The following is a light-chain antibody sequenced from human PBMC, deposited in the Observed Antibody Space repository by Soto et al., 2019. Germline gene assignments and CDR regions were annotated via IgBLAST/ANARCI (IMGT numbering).Light chain of an antibody. J-gene: IGLJ2*01. CDR2: DVN. V-gene: IGLV2-11*01. CDR3: WSYGGSYTSEI. Sequence: QSALTQPRSVSGSPGQPVTISGTGISSDVGGYVYVSWYQQYPGKVPNLIIYDVNKRPSGVPHRFSGSKSGNTASLTISGLQEEDEADYYCWSYGGSYTSEIFGGGTKLTVL. CDR1: SSDVGGYVY.